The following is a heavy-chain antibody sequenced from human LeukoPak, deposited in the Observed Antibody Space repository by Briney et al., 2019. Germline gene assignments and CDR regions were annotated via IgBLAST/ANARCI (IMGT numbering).Heavy chain of an antibody. V-gene: IGHV4-59*08. CDR3: ARKVVFDL. CDR1: GGSISSYY. D-gene: IGHD2-15*01. CDR2: IYYSGST. Sequence: PSETLSLTCTVSGGSISSYYWSWIRQPPGKGLEWIGYIYYSGSTNYNPSLKSRVTISVDTSKNQFSLKLSSVTAADTAVYYCARKVVFDLWGRGTLVTVSS. J-gene: IGHJ2*01.